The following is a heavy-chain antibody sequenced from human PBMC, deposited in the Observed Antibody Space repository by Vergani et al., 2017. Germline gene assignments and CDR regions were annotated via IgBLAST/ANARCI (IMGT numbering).Heavy chain of an antibody. CDR1: GFTFSSYS. Sequence: EVQLVESGGGLVQPGGSLRLSCAASGFTFSSYSMNWVRQAPGKGLEWVSYISSSSSTIYYADSVKGRFTISRDNAKNSLYLQMNSLRAEDTAVYYCAKGTWELLDYWGQGTLVTVSS. V-gene: IGHV3-48*01. D-gene: IGHD1-26*01. CDR2: ISSSSSTI. J-gene: IGHJ4*02. CDR3: AKGTWELLDY.